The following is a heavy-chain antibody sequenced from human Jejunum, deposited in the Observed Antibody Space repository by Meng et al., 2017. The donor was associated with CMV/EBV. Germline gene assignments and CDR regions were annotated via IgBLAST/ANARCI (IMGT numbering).Heavy chain of an antibody. CDR3: ARTGCSSSSCYDY. D-gene: IGHD2-2*01. Sequence: DQLGQSGVGWNKPGASVKVACTASGYSLTTYAMHWVRQAPGQRLEWMGWINAGNGNTKYSEKFQSRVTITRDTAASTAYMELSSLRSEDTAVYYCARTGCSSSSCYDYWGQGTLVTVSS. J-gene: IGHJ4*02. CDR1: GYSLTTYA. V-gene: IGHV1-3*01. CDR2: INAGNGNT.